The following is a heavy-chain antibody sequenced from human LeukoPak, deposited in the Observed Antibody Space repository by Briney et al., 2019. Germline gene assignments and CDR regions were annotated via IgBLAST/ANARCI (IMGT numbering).Heavy chain of an antibody. CDR3: AKDISPDDFWSGYGAFDI. J-gene: IGHJ3*02. CDR1: GFSLKTFW. CDR2: ISPDGSIT. Sequence: GGSLRLSCAASGFSLKTFWIHWIRQAPGGRLVWVSRISPDGSITTYADSVKGRFAISRDNAKHTLCLQMNSLRAEEMDLYYCAKDISPDDFWSGYGAFDIWGQGTMVTVSS. V-gene: IGHV3-74*01. D-gene: IGHD3-3*01.